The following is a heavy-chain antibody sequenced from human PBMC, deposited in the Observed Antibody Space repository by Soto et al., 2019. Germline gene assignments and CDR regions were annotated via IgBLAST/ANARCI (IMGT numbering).Heavy chain of an antibody. J-gene: IGHJ5*02. D-gene: IGHD3-3*01. V-gene: IGHV1-8*01. CDR3: AREDVLRFLEWPRGFDP. CDR2: MNPNSGNT. CDR1: GYTFTSYD. Sequence: ASVKVSCQASGYTFTSYDINWVRQATGQGLEWMGWMNPNSGNTGYAQKFQGRVTMTRNTSISTAYMELSSLRSEDTAVYYCAREDVLRFLEWPRGFDPWGQGTLVTVSS.